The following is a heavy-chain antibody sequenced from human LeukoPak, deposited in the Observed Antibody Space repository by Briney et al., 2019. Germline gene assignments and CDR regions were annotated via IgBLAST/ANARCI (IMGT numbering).Heavy chain of an antibody. Sequence: GGSLRLSCAASGFTFSSYSMNWVRQAPGKGQEWVSSISSSSSYIYYADSVKGRFTISRDNAKNSLYLQMNSLRAEDTAVYYCARLDYDILTGSNDAFDIWGQGTMVTVSS. J-gene: IGHJ3*02. CDR1: GFTFSSYS. V-gene: IGHV3-21*01. CDR2: ISSSSSYI. D-gene: IGHD3-9*01. CDR3: ARLDYDILTGSNDAFDI.